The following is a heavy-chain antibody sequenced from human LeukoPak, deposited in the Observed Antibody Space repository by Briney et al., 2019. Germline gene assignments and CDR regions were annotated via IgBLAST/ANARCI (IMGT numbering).Heavy chain of an antibody. CDR1: GYSFTTYG. J-gene: IGHJ4*02. CDR3: ARALYYTFAH. Sequence: ASVKVSCKASGYSFTTYGISWVRQAPGQGLEWMGWISANNNNTDNVQKLQGRVTMTTDTSTSTAYMQLRSLRSDDTAVYYCARALYYTFAHWGQGTLVTVSS. D-gene: IGHD3-10*01. V-gene: IGHV1-18*01. CDR2: ISANNNNT.